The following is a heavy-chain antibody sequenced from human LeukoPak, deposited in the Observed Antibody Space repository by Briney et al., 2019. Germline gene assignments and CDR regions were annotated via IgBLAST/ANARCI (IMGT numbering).Heavy chain of an antibody. CDR2: IYYSGST. V-gene: IGHV4-59*01. CDR3: ASLQGQHFDY. Sequence: SETLPLTCTVSGGSISSYYWSWIRQPPGKGLEWIGYIYYSGSTNYNPSLKSRVTISVDTSKNQFSLKLSSVTAADTAVYYCASLQGQHFDYWGQGTLVTVSS. J-gene: IGHJ4*02. D-gene: IGHD4-11*01. CDR1: GGSISSYY.